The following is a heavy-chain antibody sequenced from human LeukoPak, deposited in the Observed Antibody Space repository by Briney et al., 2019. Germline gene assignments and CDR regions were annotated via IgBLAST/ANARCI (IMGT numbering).Heavy chain of an antibody. J-gene: IGHJ6*02. CDR1: GFTFSGSA. V-gene: IGHV3-73*01. D-gene: IGHD5-12*01. CDR3: TRLGLDIVATSGHGMDV. Sequence: PGRSLKLSCAASGFTFSGSAMHWVRQASGKGLEWVGRIRSKANSYATAYAASVKGRFTISRDDSKNTAYLQMNSLKTEDTAVYYCTRLGLDIVATSGHGMDVWGQGTTVTVSS. CDR2: IRSKANSYAT.